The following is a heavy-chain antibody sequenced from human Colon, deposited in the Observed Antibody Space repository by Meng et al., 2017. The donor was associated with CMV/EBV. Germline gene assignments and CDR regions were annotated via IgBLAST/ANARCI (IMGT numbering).Heavy chain of an antibody. V-gene: IGHV3-7*01. D-gene: IGHD3-22*01. CDR1: GLALSSFW. Sequence: GGSLRLSCGASGLALSSFWMSWVRQTPGKGLEWVASIQQDGSLTYYVDSVKGRFTISRDNSKNTVYLQMNSLKSEDRAVYYCARESSGDRIGRFDPWGQGTLVTVSS. CDR2: IQQDGSLT. CDR3: ARESSGDRIGRFDP. J-gene: IGHJ5*02.